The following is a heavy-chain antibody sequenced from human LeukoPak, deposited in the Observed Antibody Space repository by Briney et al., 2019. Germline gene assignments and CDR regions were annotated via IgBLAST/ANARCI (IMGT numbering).Heavy chain of an antibody. CDR2: ISGGGGST. J-gene: IGHJ4*02. D-gene: IGHD1-26*01. CDR1: GFTFSSYA. CDR3: AKVGATEWLRLFDY. V-gene: IGHV3-23*01. Sequence: GGSLRLSCAASGFTFSSYAMSWVRQAPGKGLEWVSAISGGGGSTYYADSVKGRFTLSRDNSKNTLYLQINSLRAEDTAVYYCAKVGATEWLRLFDYWGQGTLVTVSS.